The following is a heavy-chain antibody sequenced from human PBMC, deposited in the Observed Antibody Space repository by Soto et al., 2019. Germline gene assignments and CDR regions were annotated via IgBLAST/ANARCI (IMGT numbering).Heavy chain of an antibody. CDR2: IYHGGST. V-gene: IGHV4-4*02. CDR1: GGSISSTDW. J-gene: IGHJ4*02. D-gene: IGHD1-26*01. Sequence: QVQLQESGPGLVKPSGTLSLTCAVSGGSISSTDWWSWVRQPPGKGLEWVGEIYHGGSTNYNPSRKSRVTISVDRSKTQFSLKLPSVTAADTAVYYCAISNSGGSYYFDYWGQGTLVTVSS. CDR3: AISNSGGSYYFDY.